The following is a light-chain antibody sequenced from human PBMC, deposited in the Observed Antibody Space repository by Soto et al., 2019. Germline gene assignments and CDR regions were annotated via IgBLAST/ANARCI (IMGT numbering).Light chain of an antibody. CDR1: QSVSSSY. CDR3: QQYGSAPLCP. Sequence: EIVLTQSPGTLSLSPGERATLSCRASQSVSSSYLAWYQQKPGQAPRLLMYGASSRDTGIPDRFSGSGSGTDFTLTISRLEPEDVAVYYCQQYGSAPLCPFGPGTKVDIK. CDR2: GAS. V-gene: IGKV3-20*01. J-gene: IGKJ3*01.